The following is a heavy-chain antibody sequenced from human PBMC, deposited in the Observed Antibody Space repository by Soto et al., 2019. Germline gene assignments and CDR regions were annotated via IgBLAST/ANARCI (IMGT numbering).Heavy chain of an antibody. CDR1: GGSISSYY. J-gene: IGHJ4*02. V-gene: IGHV4-59*01. CDR2: IYYSGST. CDR3: ARAQTYYDILTGYSLFDY. D-gene: IGHD3-9*01. Sequence: SETLSLICTVSGGSISSYYWSWIRQPPGKGLEWIGYIYYSGSTNYNPSLKSRVTISVDTSKNQFSLKLSSVTAADTAVYYCARAQTYYDILTGYSLFDYWGQGTLVTVSS.